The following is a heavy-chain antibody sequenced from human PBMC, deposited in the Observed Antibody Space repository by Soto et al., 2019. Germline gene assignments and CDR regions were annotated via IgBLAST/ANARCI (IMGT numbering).Heavy chain of an antibody. V-gene: IGHV4-4*02. CDR2: IYHSGST. D-gene: IGHD1-1*01. Sequence: AETLSLTCAVSGGSISSSNWWSWVRQPPGKGLEWIGEIYHSGSTNYNPSFKSRVAMLVDKSKNQFSLKLNSVTAADTALYYCAGTSTSGALFDYWGQGTLVTVSS. J-gene: IGHJ4*02. CDR3: AGTSTSGALFDY. CDR1: GGSISSSNW.